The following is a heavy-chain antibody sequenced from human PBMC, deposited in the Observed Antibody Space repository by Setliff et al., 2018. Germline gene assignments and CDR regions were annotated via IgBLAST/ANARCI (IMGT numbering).Heavy chain of an antibody. CDR1: GFTFSNYY. J-gene: IGHJ6*02. Sequence: GSLRLSCAASGFTFSNYYMTWIRQAPGKGLEWVANIKQDGSEKYYVDSVKGRFSISRDNAKNSLYLQMNSLRAEDTAVYYCGRGRGLDVWGQGTTVTVSS. CDR3: GRGRGLDV. CDR2: IKQDGSEK. V-gene: IGHV3-7*01.